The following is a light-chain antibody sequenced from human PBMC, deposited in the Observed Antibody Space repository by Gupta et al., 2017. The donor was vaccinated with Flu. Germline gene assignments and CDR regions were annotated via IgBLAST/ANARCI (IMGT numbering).Light chain of an antibody. V-gene: IGLV3-25*03. CDR1: ALAKEY. CDR2: KDS. Sequence: GQTARSSCAGDALAKEYTYWYQQKPGQAPVLVIYKDSARRSVIPERFSGSSSGTTVTLTISGVQAEDEADDYCQSADSSGTYWVFGGGTKLTVL. J-gene: IGLJ3*02. CDR3: QSADSSGTYWV.